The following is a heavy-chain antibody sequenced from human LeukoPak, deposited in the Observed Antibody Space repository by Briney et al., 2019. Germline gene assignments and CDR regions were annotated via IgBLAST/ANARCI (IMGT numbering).Heavy chain of an antibody. V-gene: IGHV4-59*08. CDR1: GGSISSYY. D-gene: IGHD6-19*01. Sequence: SETLSLTCTVSGGSISSYYWSWIRQPPGKGLEWIGYIYYSGSTYYNPSLKSRVTISVDTSKNQFSLKLSSVTAADTAVYYCARQMDSSGWYSTYYYYYYYMDVWGKGTTVTISS. CDR3: ARQMDSSGWYSTYYYYYYYMDV. J-gene: IGHJ6*03. CDR2: IYYSGST.